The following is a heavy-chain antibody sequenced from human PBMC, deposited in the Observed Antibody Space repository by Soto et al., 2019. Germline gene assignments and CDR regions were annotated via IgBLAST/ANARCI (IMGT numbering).Heavy chain of an antibody. CDR1: GVSISSDY. CDR2: TYYSGLT. J-gene: IGHJ4*02. D-gene: IGHD6-13*01. Sequence: SETLSLTCTVSGVSISSDYWSWIRQPPGKGLEWIGYTYYSGLTNTNPSLKSRLTISVDTSKNQFSLKLTSVTAADMAVYYCARARGSSQNLDIWGQGTLVTVSS. V-gene: IGHV4-59*01. CDR3: ARARGSSQNLDI.